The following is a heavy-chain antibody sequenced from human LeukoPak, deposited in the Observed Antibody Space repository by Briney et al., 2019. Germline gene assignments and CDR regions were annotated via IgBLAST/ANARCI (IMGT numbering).Heavy chain of an antibody. CDR1: RYTFTSYD. CDR2: MNPNSGNT. D-gene: IGHD3-22*01. J-gene: IGHJ4*02. Sequence: ASVKVSCKASRYTFTSYDINWVRQATGQGLEWMGWMNPNSGNTGYAQKFQGRVTMTRNTSISTAYMELSSLRSEDTAVYYCAREGYYDSSGPFDYWGQGTLVTVSS. CDR3: AREGYYDSSGPFDY. V-gene: IGHV1-8*01.